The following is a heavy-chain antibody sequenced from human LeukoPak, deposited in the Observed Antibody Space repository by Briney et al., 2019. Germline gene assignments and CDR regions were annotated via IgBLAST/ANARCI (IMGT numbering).Heavy chain of an antibody. J-gene: IGHJ4*02. V-gene: IGHV3-23*01. CDR1: GFTFSSYA. D-gene: IGHD3-10*01. Sequence: GGSLRLSCAASGFTFSSYAMSWVRQAPGKGLEWVSAISSSGGSTYYADSVKGRFTISRDNSKNTLYLQMSSLRAEDTAVYYCAKGARYGSGSYYTFDYWGQGTLVTVSS. CDR2: ISSSGGST. CDR3: AKGARYGSGSYYTFDY.